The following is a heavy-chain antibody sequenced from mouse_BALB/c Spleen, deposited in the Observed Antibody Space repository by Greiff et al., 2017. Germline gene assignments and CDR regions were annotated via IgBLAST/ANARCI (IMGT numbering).Heavy chain of an antibody. CDR3: ARGERGYAMDY. J-gene: IGHJ4*01. V-gene: IGHV5-6-5*01. CDR2: ISSGGST. Sequence: EVKVEESGGGLVKPGGSLKLSCAASGFTFSSYAMSWVRQTPEKRLEWVASISSGGSTYYPDSVKGRFTISRDNARNILYLQMSSLRSEDTAMYYCARGERGYAMDYWGQGTSVTVSS. CDR1: GFTFSSYA.